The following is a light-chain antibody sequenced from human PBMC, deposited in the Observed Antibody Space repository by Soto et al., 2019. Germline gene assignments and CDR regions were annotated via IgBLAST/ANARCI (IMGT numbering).Light chain of an antibody. CDR1: QSVGSTC. Sequence: FVLTQSPVTLSLSPGEGATLSCRASQSVGSTCLAWYQQKPGQAPRLLNYDTFSRATGIPARFSGSGSGTDFTLTISGLEPEDFAVYYCQQCGVSPWTFGQGTKVEI. CDR3: QQCGVSPWT. J-gene: IGKJ1*01. CDR2: DTF. V-gene: IGKV3-20*01.